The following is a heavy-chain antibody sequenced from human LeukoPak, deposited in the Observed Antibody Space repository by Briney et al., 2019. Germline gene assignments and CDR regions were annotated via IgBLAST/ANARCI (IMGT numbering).Heavy chain of an antibody. Sequence: SETLSLTCTVSGGSISSYYWSWIRQPPGKGLEWIGYIYYSGSTNYNPSLKSRVTISVDTSKNQFSLKLSPVTAADTAVYYCARDGEYCSGGSCYFKDDYYYYMDVWGKGTTVTVSS. D-gene: IGHD2-15*01. CDR3: ARDGEYCSGGSCYFKDDYYYYMDV. J-gene: IGHJ6*03. V-gene: IGHV4-59*01. CDR1: GGSISSYY. CDR2: IYYSGST.